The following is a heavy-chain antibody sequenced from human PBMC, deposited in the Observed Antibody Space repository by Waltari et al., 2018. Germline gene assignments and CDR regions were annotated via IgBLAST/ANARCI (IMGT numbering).Heavy chain of an antibody. D-gene: IGHD2-8*01. CDR1: GFTFSSYW. CDR2: IKQDGREK. J-gene: IGHJ4*02. V-gene: IGHV3-7*01. Sequence: EVQLVESGGGLVQPGGSLRLSCAASGFTFSSYWMSWVRQAPGKGLEWVANIKQDGREKYYVDSVKGRFTISRDNAKNSLYLQMNSLRAEDTAVYYCARAHNEGPDRQPRDYWGQGTLVTVSS. CDR3: ARAHNEGPDRQPRDY.